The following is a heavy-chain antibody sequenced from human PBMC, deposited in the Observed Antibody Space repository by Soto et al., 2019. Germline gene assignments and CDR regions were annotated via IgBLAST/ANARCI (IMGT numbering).Heavy chain of an antibody. Sequence: GGSLRLSCAASGFTVSSNYMSWVRQAPGKGLEWVSVIYSGGSTYYADSVKGRFTISRDNSKNTLYLQMNSLRAEDTAVYYCAKAPGSYYGDFWGQGALVTVSS. V-gene: IGHV3-53*01. CDR1: GFTVSSNY. CDR3: AKAPGSYYGDF. D-gene: IGHD4-4*01. CDR2: IYSGGST. J-gene: IGHJ4*02.